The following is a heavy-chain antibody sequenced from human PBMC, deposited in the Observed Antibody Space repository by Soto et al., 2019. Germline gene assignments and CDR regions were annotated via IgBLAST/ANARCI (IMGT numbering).Heavy chain of an antibody. CDR1: GGTFSSYA. Sequence: QVQLVQSGAEVKKPGSSVKVSCKASGGTFSSYAISWVRQAPGQGLEWMGGIIPIFGTANYAQKFQGRVTITADESTSTAYMELSSLRSEDTAVYYCARDSLDYYDSSGYRCFDPWGQGTLVTVSS. J-gene: IGHJ5*02. CDR2: IIPIFGTA. CDR3: ARDSLDYYDSSGYRCFDP. D-gene: IGHD3-22*01. V-gene: IGHV1-69*01.